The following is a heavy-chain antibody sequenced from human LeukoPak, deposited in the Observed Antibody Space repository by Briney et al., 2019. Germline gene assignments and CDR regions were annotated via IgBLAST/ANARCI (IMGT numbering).Heavy chain of an antibody. CDR1: GGSFSGYY. CDR3: ASNNLYCSGGSCFDY. V-gene: IGHV4-38-2*01. CDR2: IYHSGNT. D-gene: IGHD2-15*01. J-gene: IGHJ4*02. Sequence: SVPLSLTCAVYGGSFSGYYGGWIRHPPGKGLEWIGHIYHSGNTYYIPSLKSRVTLFVEKFKNQVLSKLRPVNSPDPAVNYRASNNLYCSGGSCFDYWGQGTLVTVSS.